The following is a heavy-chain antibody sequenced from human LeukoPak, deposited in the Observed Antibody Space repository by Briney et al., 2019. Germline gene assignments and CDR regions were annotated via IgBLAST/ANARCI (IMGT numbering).Heavy chain of an antibody. CDR2: ISSSSSYI. V-gene: IGHV3-21*01. D-gene: IGHD2-15*01. J-gene: IGHJ4*02. CDR1: GFTFSSYS. CDR3: ARGPDCSGGSCYSVGFDY. Sequence: GGSLRLSCAASGFTFSSYSMNWVRQAPGKGLEWVSSISSSSSYIYYADSVKGRFTISRDNAKNSLYLQMNSLRAEDTAVYYCARGPDCSGGSCYSVGFDYWGQGTLVTASS.